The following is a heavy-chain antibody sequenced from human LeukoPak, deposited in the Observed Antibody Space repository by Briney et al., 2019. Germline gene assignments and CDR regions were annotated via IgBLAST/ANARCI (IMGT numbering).Heavy chain of an antibody. J-gene: IGHJ4*02. V-gene: IGHV4-59*01. Sequence: PSETLSPTCTVSGGSISSYYWSWIRQPPGKGLEWIGYIYYSGSTNYNPSLKSRVTISVDTSKNQFSLKLSSVTAADTAVYYCARDRGDSTPFDYWGQGTLVTVSS. D-gene: IGHD4-17*01. CDR2: IYYSGST. CDR3: ARDRGDSTPFDY. CDR1: GGSISSYY.